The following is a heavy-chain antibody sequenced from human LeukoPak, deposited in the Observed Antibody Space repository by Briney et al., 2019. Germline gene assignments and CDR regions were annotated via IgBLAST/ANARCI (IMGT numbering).Heavy chain of an antibody. CDR2: IIPIFGTA. D-gene: IGHD2-15*01. J-gene: IGHJ4*02. CDR1: GGTFSSYA. Sequence: SVKVSCTASGGTFSSYAISWVRQAPGQGLEWMGGIIPIFGTANYAQKFQGRVTITADESTSTAYMELSSLRSEDTAVYYCARGSWKVEGPFDYWGQGTLVTVSS. CDR3: ARGSWKVEGPFDY. V-gene: IGHV1-69*13.